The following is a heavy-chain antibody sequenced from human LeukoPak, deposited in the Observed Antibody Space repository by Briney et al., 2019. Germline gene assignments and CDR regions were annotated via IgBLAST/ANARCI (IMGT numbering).Heavy chain of an antibody. CDR2: INTNTGNP. Sequence: GASVKVSCKASGYTFTSYAMNWVRQAPGQGLEWMGWINTNTGNPTYAQGFTGRFVFSLDTSVSTAYLQISSLKAEDTAVYYCATPMITFGGVIVKGNAFDIWGQGTMVTVSS. J-gene: IGHJ3*02. D-gene: IGHD3-16*02. V-gene: IGHV7-4-1*02. CDR1: GYTFTSYA. CDR3: ATPMITFGGVIVKGNAFDI.